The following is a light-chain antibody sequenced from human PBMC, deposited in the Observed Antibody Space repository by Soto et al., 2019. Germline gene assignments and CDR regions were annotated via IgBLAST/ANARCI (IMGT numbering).Light chain of an antibody. V-gene: IGKV3-11*01. CDR1: QGVSSY. Sequence: EIVLTQTPATLSLSPGERATLSCRASQGVSSYLAWYQQKPGQAPRLLIYDASNRATGIPARFSGSGSGTDFTLTISSLEPEDFAVYYCQPRSNWPPYTFGQGTKLEIK. J-gene: IGKJ2*01. CDR3: QPRSNWPPYT. CDR2: DAS.